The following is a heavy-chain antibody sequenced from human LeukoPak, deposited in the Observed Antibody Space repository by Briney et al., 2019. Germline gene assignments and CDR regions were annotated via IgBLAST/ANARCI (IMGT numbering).Heavy chain of an antibody. J-gene: IGHJ6*03. CDR3: ARVNVVVPAARWRGEYYYYYMDV. CDR2: IKQDGSEN. D-gene: IGHD2-2*01. CDR1: GFTLSSYW. V-gene: IGHV3-7*01. Sequence: GGCLRLACAAYGFTLSSYWIGSVRQAPGRGLEWVANIKQDGSENYYVDSVRGRFTISRDNAKNSLYLQMNSLRVEDTAVYYCARVNVVVPAARWRGEYYYYYMDVWGKGTTVTVSS.